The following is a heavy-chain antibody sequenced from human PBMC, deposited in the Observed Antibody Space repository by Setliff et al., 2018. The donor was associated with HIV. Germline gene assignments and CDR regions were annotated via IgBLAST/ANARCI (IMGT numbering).Heavy chain of an antibody. J-gene: IGHJ4*02. D-gene: IGHD5-18*01. CDR3: ARVPRQLLKGAAAYFDY. V-gene: IGHV4-59*11. Sequence: SVTLSLTCTVSGGSIRSHYWSWIREPPGKGLEWIGYIYYSGSTNYNSSLKSRVTISVDTSKNQFSLRLSSVTAADTAVYYCARVPRQLLKGAAAYFDYWGQGILVTVSS. CDR1: GGSIRSHY. CDR2: IYYSGST.